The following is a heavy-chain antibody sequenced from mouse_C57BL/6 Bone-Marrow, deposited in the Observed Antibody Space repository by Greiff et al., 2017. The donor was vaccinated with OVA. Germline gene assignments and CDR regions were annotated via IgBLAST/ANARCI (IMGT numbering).Heavy chain of an antibody. J-gene: IGHJ2*01. V-gene: IGHV1-50*01. D-gene: IGHD2-3*01. CDR1: GYTFTSYW. Sequence: SGAELVKPGASVKLSCKASGYTFTSYWMQWVKQRPGQGLEWIGEIDPSDSYTNYNQKFKGKATLTVDTSSSTAYMQLSSLTSEDSAVYYCARYEDYWGQGTTLTVSS. CDR3: ARYEDY. CDR2: IDPSDSYT.